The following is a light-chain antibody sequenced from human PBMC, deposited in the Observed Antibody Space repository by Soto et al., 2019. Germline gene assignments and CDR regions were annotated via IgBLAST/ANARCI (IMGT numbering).Light chain of an antibody. Sequence: NFMLTQPHSVSESPGKTLSISCTRSSGSIANNYVQWYQQRPGSAPTTVIYENDQRLSGVPDRFSGSTDGFSNSASLTISGLQTEDEADYYCQSYDSDFVVFGGGTKVTVL. J-gene: IGLJ2*01. CDR1: SGSIANNY. CDR3: QSYDSDFVV. V-gene: IGLV6-57*04. CDR2: END.